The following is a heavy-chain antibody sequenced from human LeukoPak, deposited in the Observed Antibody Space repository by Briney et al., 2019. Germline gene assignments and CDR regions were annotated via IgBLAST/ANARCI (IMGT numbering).Heavy chain of an antibody. CDR3: VRGGVWGLSSNWLEA. V-gene: IGHV3-48*01. CDR2: ISRDSGAI. CDR1: GFTFTDYS. J-gene: IGHJ5*02. Sequence: GGSLRLSCAASGFTFTDYSMNWVRQAPGKGLEWVSYISRDSGAIYYADSVKGRFTISRENAKSSLYLEMNSLRVGDTAVYYCVRGGVWGLSSNWLEAWGQGTLVVVSS. D-gene: IGHD7-27*01.